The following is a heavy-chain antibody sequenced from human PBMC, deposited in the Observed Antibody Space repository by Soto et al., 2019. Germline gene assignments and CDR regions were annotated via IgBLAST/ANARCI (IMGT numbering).Heavy chain of an antibody. CDR3: ARHEGSSGWLPYYYYGMDV. J-gene: IGHJ6*02. V-gene: IGHV4-39*01. Sequence: SETLSLTCTVSGGSISSSSYYWGWIRQPPGKGLEWIGSIYYSGSTYYNPSLKSRVTISVDTSKNQFSLKLSSVTAADTAVYYCARHEGSSGWLPYYYYGMDVWGQGTTVTVSS. D-gene: IGHD6-19*01. CDR1: GGSISSSSYY. CDR2: IYYSGST.